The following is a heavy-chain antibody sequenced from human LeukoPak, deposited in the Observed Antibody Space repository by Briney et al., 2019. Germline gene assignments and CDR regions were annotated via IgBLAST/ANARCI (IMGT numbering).Heavy chain of an antibody. CDR2: IRAGVVDT. V-gene: IGHV3-23*01. D-gene: IGHD2-15*01. CDR3: AKGVIYCSGGACYFGTFDI. J-gene: IGHJ3*02. Sequence: PGGSLILSCAASGLRLSNYVGSSVRQAPGKGLEWVPGIRAGVVDTYYAASVKVRFTISRDNCKNTLSLQMNSLRAEDTAVYYCAKGVIYCSGGACYFGTFDIWGLGTMVTVSS. CDR1: GLRLSNYV.